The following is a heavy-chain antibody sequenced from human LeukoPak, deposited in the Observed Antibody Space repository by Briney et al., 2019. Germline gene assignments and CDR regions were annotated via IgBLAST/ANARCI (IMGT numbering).Heavy chain of an antibody. CDR2: ISSDGSNK. V-gene: IGHV3-30*18. CDR1: GFSFSSYG. Sequence: PAGGSLRLPCAASGFSFSSYGMHWVRQAPGEGLEWVAVISSDGSNKNYADSVKDRFTISRDNSKNTLYLQMSSLRTEDTTVYYCAKGTADTATSFDYWGQGTLVTVSS. CDR3: AKGTADTATSFDY. D-gene: IGHD5-18*01. J-gene: IGHJ4*02.